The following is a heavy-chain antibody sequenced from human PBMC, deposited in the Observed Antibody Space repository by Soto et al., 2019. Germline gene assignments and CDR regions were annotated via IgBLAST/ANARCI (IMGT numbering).Heavy chain of an antibody. CDR1: GYTFTGYY. D-gene: IGHD2-2*01. Sequence: ASVKVSCKASGYTFTGYYMHWVRQAPGQGLEWMGWINPNSGGTNYAQKFQGRVTMTRDTSISTAYMELSRLRSDDTAVYYCARDRGYCSSTSCLGFYYYYGMDVWGQGATVTVSS. CDR3: ARDRGYCSSTSCLGFYYYYGMDV. CDR2: INPNSGGT. J-gene: IGHJ6*02. V-gene: IGHV1-2*02.